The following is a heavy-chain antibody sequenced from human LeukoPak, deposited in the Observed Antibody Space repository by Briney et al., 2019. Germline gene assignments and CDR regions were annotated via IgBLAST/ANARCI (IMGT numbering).Heavy chain of an antibody. J-gene: IGHJ2*01. Sequence: SETLSLTCTVSGDSISSSSYYWVWLRQPPGKGLEWIGYIYHSGSTYYNPSLKSRVTISVDRSKNQFSLKLSSVTAADTAVYYCARELTGVSRHFDLWGRGTLVTVSS. CDR1: GDSISSSSYY. CDR3: ARELTGVSRHFDL. CDR2: IYHSGST. D-gene: IGHD7-27*01. V-gene: IGHV4-30-2*01.